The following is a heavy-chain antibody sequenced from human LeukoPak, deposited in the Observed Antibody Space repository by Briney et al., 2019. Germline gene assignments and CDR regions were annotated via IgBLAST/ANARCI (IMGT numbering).Heavy chain of an antibody. J-gene: IGHJ4*02. CDR3: ARIVGAIHGYYFDY. CDR1: GGSISSGSYY. D-gene: IGHD1-26*01. V-gene: IGHV4-61*02. Sequence: SETLSLTCTVSGGSISSGSYYWSWIRQPAGKGLEWIGRIYTSGSTNYNPSLKSRVTMSVDTSKNQFSLKLSSVTAADTAVYYCARIVGAIHGYYFDYWGQGTLVTVSS. CDR2: IYTSGST.